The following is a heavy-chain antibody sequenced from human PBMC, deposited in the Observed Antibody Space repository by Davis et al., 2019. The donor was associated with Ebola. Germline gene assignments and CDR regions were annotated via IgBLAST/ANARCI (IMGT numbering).Heavy chain of an antibody. J-gene: IGHJ6*02. CDR2: IYTDGRT. Sequence: PGGSLRLSCAASGFTVSRKYTTWVRQAPGKGLEWVSVIYTDGRTSYADSVKGRFTISRDNSKNTLSLQMNSLRGEDTAVYYCATEDPDRFLDYYGMDVWGQGTTVTVSS. CDR1: GFTVSRKY. V-gene: IGHV3-53*01. D-gene: IGHD3-3*01. CDR3: ATEDPDRFLDYYGMDV.